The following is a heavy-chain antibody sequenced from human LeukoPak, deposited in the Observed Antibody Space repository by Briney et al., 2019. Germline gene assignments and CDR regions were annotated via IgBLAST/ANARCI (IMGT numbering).Heavy chain of an antibody. Sequence: SETLSLTCAVYGGSFSGYYWSWIRQPPGKGLEWMGEINHSGSTNYNPSLKGRVTISVDTSKNQFSLKLSSVTAADTAVYYCARGLGGVISFFDYWGQGTLVTVSS. CDR2: INHSGST. D-gene: IGHD3-16*02. J-gene: IGHJ4*02. CDR3: ARGLGGVISFFDY. V-gene: IGHV4-34*01. CDR1: GGSFSGYY.